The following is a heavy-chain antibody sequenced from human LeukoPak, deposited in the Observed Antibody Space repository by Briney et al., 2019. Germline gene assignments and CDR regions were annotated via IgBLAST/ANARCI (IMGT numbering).Heavy chain of an antibody. J-gene: IGHJ4*02. CDR2: INHSGST. Sequence: KPSETLSLTCAVYGGSFSGYYWSWIRQPPGKGLEWIGEINHSGSTNYNPSLKSRVTISVDTSKNQFSLKLSSVTAADTAAYYCARVVGATRCHFDYWGQGTLVVVSS. CDR1: GGSFSGYY. D-gene: IGHD1-26*01. CDR3: ARVVGATRCHFDY. V-gene: IGHV4-34*01.